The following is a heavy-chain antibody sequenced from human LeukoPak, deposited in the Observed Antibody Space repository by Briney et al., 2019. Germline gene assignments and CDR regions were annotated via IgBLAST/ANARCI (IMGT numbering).Heavy chain of an antibody. CDR3: TRGRYFDP. CDR2: IFGGVST. Sequence: GGSLRLSCAASGFTVSSNYMSWVRQAPGKGLEWVSVIFGGVSTYYADSVKGRFTISRDNSKNTLYLQMNSLRADDTAVYYCTRGRYFDPWGHGTLVTVSS. D-gene: IGHD3-9*01. CDR1: GFTVSSNY. V-gene: IGHV3-66*01. J-gene: IGHJ5*02.